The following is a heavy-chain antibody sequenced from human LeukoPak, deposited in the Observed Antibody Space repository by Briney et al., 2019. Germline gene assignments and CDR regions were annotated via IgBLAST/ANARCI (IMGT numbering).Heavy chain of an antibody. CDR2: ISANNGHT. J-gene: IGHJ4*02. Sequence: ASVKVSCKASGYIFTSYGLSWVRQAPGQGLEWMGWISANNGHTHYAQRFQGRLTITRDMSTRTVDMELRSLRSDDTAVYYCARDMRHYRYYESDEYYFNFEYWGQGTLVTVSS. V-gene: IGHV1-18*01. D-gene: IGHD3-22*01. CDR3: ARDMRHYRYYESDEYYFNFEY. CDR1: GYIFTSYG.